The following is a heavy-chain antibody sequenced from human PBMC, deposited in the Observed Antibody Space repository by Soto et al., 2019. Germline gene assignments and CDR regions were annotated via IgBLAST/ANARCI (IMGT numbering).Heavy chain of an antibody. CDR1: GFTFSSYA. CDR2: ISGSGGST. V-gene: IGHV3-23*01. CDR3: AKVASSRWDYYYYGMDV. D-gene: IGHD6-13*01. Sequence: GWSLRLSCAASGFTFSSYAMSWVRQAPGKGLEWVSAISGSGGSTYYADSVKGRFTISRDNSKNTLYLQMNSLRAEDTAVYYCAKVASSRWDYYYYGMDVWGQGTTVTVSS. J-gene: IGHJ6*02.